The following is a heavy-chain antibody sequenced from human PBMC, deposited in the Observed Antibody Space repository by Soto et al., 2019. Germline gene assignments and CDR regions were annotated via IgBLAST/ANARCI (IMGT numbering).Heavy chain of an antibody. CDR2: ISGSGGST. J-gene: IGHJ3*02. V-gene: IGHV3-23*01. CDR3: AKDNIVVVPAAKGGSAFDI. Sequence: PGGSLRLCCAASGFTFSSYAMSWVRQAPGKGLEWVSAISGSGGSTYYADSVKGRFTISRDNSKNTLYLQMNSLRAEDTAVYYCAKDNIVVVPAAKGGSAFDIWGQGTMVTVSS. CDR1: GFTFSSYA. D-gene: IGHD2-2*01.